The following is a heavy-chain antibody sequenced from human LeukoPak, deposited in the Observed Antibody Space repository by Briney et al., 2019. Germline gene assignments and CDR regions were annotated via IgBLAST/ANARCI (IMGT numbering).Heavy chain of an antibody. CDR2: IYNSGST. CDR1: GDSMSNYH. Sequence: SETLSLTCTVSGDSMSNYHWSWIRQPPGKGLEWIGYIYNSGSTKYNPSLKSRVTISVDTSKNQFSLKLSPVTAADTAVYYCARYYDILTGYYRSYYFDYWGQGTLVTVSS. J-gene: IGHJ4*02. CDR3: ARYYDILTGYYRSYYFDY. V-gene: IGHV4-59*01. D-gene: IGHD3-9*01.